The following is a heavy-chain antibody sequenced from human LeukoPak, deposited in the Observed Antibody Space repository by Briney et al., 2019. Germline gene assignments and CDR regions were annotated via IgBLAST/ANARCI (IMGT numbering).Heavy chain of an antibody. Sequence: ASVKVSCKVSGYTLTELSMHWVRQAPGKGLEWMGGFDPEDGETIYAQKFQGRVTMTEDTSTDTAYMELSSLRSEDTAVYYCATGLSTSRWGGVDYWGQGTLVTVSS. CDR1: GYTLTELS. V-gene: IGHV1-24*01. J-gene: IGHJ4*02. CDR3: ATGLSTSRWGGVDY. D-gene: IGHD2-2*01. CDR2: FDPEDGET.